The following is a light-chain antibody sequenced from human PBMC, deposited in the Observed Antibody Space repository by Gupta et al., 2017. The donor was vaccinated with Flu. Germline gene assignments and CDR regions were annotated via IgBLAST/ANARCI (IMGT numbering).Light chain of an antibody. J-gene: IGKJ1*01. Sequence: DIVMTQSPDSLAVSLGERATINCKSSQSVLYSSNNKNYLAWYQQKPGQPPKPLIYWASTRESGVPGRFSGSGSGTDFTLTISSLQAEDVAVYYCQQYDSTPWTFGQGTKVEIK. V-gene: IGKV4-1*01. CDR3: QQYDSTPWT. CDR2: WAS. CDR1: QSVLYSSNNKNY.